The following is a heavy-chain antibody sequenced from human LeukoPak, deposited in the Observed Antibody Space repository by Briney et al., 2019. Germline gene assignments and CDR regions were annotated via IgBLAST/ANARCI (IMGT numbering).Heavy chain of an antibody. CDR3: ARDNRNAFDI. J-gene: IGHJ3*02. V-gene: IGHV4-59*01. Sequence: SETLSLTCTVSGGSISSYYWSWIRQPPGKGLEWIGYIYYSGSTNYNPSLKSRVTISVDMSKNQFSLKLSSVTAADTAVYYCARDNRNAFDIWGQGTVVTVSS. CDR2: IYYSGST. D-gene: IGHD1-14*01. CDR1: GGSISSYY.